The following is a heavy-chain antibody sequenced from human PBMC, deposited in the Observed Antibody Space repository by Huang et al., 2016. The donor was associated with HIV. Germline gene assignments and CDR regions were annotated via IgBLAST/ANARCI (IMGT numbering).Heavy chain of an antibody. J-gene: IGHJ4*02. V-gene: IGHV3-30*18. CDR2: ISYDGNNK. CDR3: AKDRSGGSYYFDS. CDR1: GFSFKRYN. D-gene: IGHD1-26*01. Sequence: QVHLVESGGGVVQPGRSLRLSCAASGFSFKRYNMHWVRQAPGKGVEWVAGISYDGNNKYYPDSLRGRFAISRDNSKTALYLEMNSLRADDTAVYFCAKDRSGGSYYFDSWGRGTLVTVSS.